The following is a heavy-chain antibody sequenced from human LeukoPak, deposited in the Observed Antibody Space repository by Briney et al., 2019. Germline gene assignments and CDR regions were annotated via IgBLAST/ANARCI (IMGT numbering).Heavy chain of an antibody. J-gene: IGHJ6*03. Sequence: ASVKVSCKASGYTFTSYGISWVRQAPGQGLEWMGWISAYNGNTNYAQKLQGRVTMTTDTSTSTAYMELRSLRSDDTAVYYCARDRDNWNWGYYYCMDVWGKGTTVTVSS. CDR3: ARDRDNWNWGYYYCMDV. V-gene: IGHV1-18*01. CDR1: GYTFTSYG. CDR2: ISAYNGNT. D-gene: IGHD1-7*01.